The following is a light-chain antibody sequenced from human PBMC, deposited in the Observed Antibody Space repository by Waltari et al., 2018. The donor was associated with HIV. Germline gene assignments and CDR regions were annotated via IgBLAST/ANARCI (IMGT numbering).Light chain of an antibody. CDR3: QSYDSSLTDGV. Sequence: QSVLTQPPSVSGAPGQTVIISCTGSSSNIGAGYDVHWYQQFPGTAPKLLSYGNTNRPSGFPDRFSGSKSGTSASLAITGLQAEDEADYYCQSYDSSLTDGVFGGGTKLSVL. J-gene: IGLJ3*02. V-gene: IGLV1-40*01. CDR1: SSNIGAGYD. CDR2: GNT.